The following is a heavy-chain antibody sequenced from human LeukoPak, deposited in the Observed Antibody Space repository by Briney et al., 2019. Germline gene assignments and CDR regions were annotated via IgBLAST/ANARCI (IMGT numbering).Heavy chain of an antibody. V-gene: IGHV3-33*06. Sequence: GGSLRLSCAASGFTFSSYGMHWVRQAPGKGLEWVAVIWYDGSNKYYADSVKGRFTISRDNSKNTLYLQMDSLRAEDTAVYYCAKDQARNYYDSSGFDYWGQGTLVTVSS. CDR2: IWYDGSNK. CDR3: AKDQARNYYDSSGFDY. D-gene: IGHD3-22*01. J-gene: IGHJ4*02. CDR1: GFTFSSYG.